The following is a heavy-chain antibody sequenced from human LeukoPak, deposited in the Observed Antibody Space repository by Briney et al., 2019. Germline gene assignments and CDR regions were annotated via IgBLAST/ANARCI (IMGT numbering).Heavy chain of an antibody. D-gene: IGHD1-26*01. CDR2: IKQDGSEK. CDR1: GFIFSDYW. CDR3: AREEWELLPIDY. J-gene: IGHJ4*02. Sequence: GGSLRLSCSASGFIFSDYWMSWVRQAPGKGLEWVANIKQDGSEKYYVDSVKGRFTISGDNAKNSLNLQMNSLRDEDTAVYYCAREEWELLPIDYWGQGTLVTVSS. V-gene: IGHV3-7*01.